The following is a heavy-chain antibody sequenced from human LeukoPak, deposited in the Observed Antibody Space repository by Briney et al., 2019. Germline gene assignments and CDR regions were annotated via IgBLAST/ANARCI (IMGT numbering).Heavy chain of an antibody. CDR1: GGTFSSYA. Sequence: SVKVSCKASGGTFSSYAISWVRQAPGQGLEWMGGIIPIFGTANYAQKFQGRVTITTDESTSTAYMELSSLRSEDTAVYYCARDIRGDGGYFDYWGQGTLVTVSS. CDR2: IIPIFGTA. D-gene: IGHD3-10*01. CDR3: ARDIRGDGGYFDY. V-gene: IGHV1-69*05. J-gene: IGHJ4*02.